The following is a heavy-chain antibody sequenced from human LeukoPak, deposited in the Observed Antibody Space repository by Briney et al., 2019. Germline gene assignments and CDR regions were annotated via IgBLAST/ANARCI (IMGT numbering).Heavy chain of an antibody. Sequence: PGGSLRLSCAASGFTFGSYAMHWVRQAPGKGPEWVSAISGSGGSTYYADSVKGRFTISRDNSKNTLYLQMNSLRAEDTAVYYCAKYYGSGSYKPYDYWGQGTLVTVSS. CDR1: GFTFGSYA. V-gene: IGHV3-23*01. CDR2: ISGSGGST. J-gene: IGHJ4*02. CDR3: AKYYGSGSYKPYDY. D-gene: IGHD3-10*01.